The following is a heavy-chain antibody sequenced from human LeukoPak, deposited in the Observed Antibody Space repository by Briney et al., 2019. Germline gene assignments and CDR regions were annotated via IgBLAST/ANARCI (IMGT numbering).Heavy chain of an antibody. CDR3: ARGGPTYYDYAWGSYRYDWFDP. Sequence: GGSLRLSCAASGFTFSDYYMSWIRQAPGKGLEWVSYISSSGSTIYYADSVKGRFTISRDNAKNSLYLQMNSLRAEDTAVYYCARGGPTYYDYAWGSYRYDWFDPWGQGTLVTVSS. CDR1: GFTFSDYY. V-gene: IGHV3-11*01. J-gene: IGHJ5*02. CDR2: ISSSGSTI. D-gene: IGHD3-16*02.